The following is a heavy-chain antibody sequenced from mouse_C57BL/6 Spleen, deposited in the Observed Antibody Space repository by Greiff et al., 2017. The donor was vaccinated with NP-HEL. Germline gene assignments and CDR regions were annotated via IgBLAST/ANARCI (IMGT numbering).Heavy chain of an antibody. V-gene: IGHV1-69*01. CDR2: IDPSDSYT. CDR1: GYTFTSYW. CDR3: ARGGLRSYYFDY. Sequence: QVQLQQPGAELVMPGASVKLSCKASGYTFTSYWMHWVKQRPGQGLEWIGEIDPSDSYTNYNQKFKGKSTLTVDKSSSTAYMQLSSLTSEDSAVYYCARGGLRSYYFDYWGQGTTLTVSS. D-gene: IGHD3-1*01. J-gene: IGHJ2*01.